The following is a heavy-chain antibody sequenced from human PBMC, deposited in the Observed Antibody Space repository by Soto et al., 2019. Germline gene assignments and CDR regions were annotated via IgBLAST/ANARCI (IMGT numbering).Heavy chain of an antibody. CDR3: ATAADIAAAGTDFDY. V-gene: IGHV3-74*01. CDR2: INSDGSST. D-gene: IGHD6-13*01. J-gene: IGHJ4*02. Sequence: PGGSLRLSCAASGFTFSSYWMHWVRQAPGKGLVWVSRINSDGSSTSYADSVKGRFTISRDNAKNTLYLQMNSLRAEDTAVYYCATAADIAAAGTDFDYWGQGTLVTVSS. CDR1: GFTFSSYW.